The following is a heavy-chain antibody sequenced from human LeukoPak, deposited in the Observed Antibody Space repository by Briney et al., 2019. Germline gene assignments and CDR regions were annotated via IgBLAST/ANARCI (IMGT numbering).Heavy chain of an antibody. J-gene: IGHJ6*03. CDR2: IYTSGST. CDR3: AFERSSGGSWDYYYYYMDV. V-gene: IGHV4-61*02. D-gene: IGHD2-15*01. CDR1: GGSISSGSYY. Sequence: SETLSLTCTVSGGSISSGSYYWGWIRQPAGKGLEWIGRIYTSGSTNYNPSLKSRVTISVDTSKNQFSLRLSSVTAADTAVYYCAFERSSGGSWDYYYYYMDVWGKGTTVTVSS.